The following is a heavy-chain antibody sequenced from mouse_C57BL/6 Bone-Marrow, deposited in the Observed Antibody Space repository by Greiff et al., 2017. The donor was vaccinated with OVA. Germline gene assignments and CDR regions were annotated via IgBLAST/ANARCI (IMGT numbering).Heavy chain of an antibody. CDR1: GYSITSGYY. Sequence: EVQLQQSGPGLVKPSQSLSLTCSVTGYSITSGYYWNWIRQFPGNKLEWMGYISYDGSNNYNPSLKNRISITRDTSKNQFFLKLNSVTTEDTATYYCARGGGYYLFAYWGQGTLVTVSA. J-gene: IGHJ3*01. V-gene: IGHV3-6*01. D-gene: IGHD2-3*01. CDR3: ARGGGYYLFAY. CDR2: ISYDGSN.